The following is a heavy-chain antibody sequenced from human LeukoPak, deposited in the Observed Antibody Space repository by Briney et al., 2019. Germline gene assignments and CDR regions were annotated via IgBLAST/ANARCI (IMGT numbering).Heavy chain of an antibody. D-gene: IGHD3-3*01. CDR3: ASAYYDFWSGSKYYFDY. V-gene: IGHV4-59*12. CDR2: IYYSGST. Sequence: PSETLSLTCTVSGGSISPYFWSWIRQPPGKGLEWIGYIYYSGSTNYNPSLKSRVTISVDTSKNQFSLKLSSVTAADTAVYYCASAYYDFWSGSKYYFDYWGQGTLVTVSS. J-gene: IGHJ4*02. CDR1: GGSISPYF.